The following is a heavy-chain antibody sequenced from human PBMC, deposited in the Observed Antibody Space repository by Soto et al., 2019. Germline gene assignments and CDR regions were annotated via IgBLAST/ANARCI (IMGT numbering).Heavy chain of an antibody. V-gene: IGHV3-48*01. CDR3: ARRGQQVNY. J-gene: IGHJ4*02. Sequence: GGSLRVSCAASGFTFSTYDMNWVRQAPGKGLEWISYITSSSSSIYYADSVKGRFTISRDNAKSSLYLQMNSLRGEDTAVYFCARRGQQVNYWGQGTLVTVSS. CDR1: GFTFSTYD. CDR2: ITSSSSSI. D-gene: IGHD6-13*01.